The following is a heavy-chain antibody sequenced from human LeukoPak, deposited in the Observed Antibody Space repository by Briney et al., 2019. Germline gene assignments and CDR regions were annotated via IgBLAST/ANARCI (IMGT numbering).Heavy chain of an antibody. D-gene: IGHD1-26*01. V-gene: IGHV4-59*08. CDR1: GASIIDYY. CDR3: ARHLTMSGSYPFDP. Sequence: SETLSLTCTVSGASIIDYYWSWIRQPPGKGLEWIGYIFYSGNTNHNPSLKSRVIISIDTSKQQISLKLSSVTAADTAVYYRARHLTMSGSYPFDPWGQGTLVTVSS. J-gene: IGHJ5*02. CDR2: IFYSGNT.